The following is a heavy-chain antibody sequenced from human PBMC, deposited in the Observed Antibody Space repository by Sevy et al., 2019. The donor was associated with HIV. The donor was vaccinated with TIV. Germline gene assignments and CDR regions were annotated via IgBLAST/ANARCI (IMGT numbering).Heavy chain of an antibody. CDR2: IRYDGSTK. D-gene: IGHD3-16*01. CDR3: AKGPSPMITFGGVADY. V-gene: IGHV3-30*02. J-gene: IGHJ4*02. Sequence: GGSLRLSCAASGFTFSRYGMHWVRQAPGKGLEWVAFIRYDGSTKYYTKSVKGLFTISRDNSKNTLYLQMNSLGTEDTAVYYCAKGPSPMITFGGVADYWGQGTLVTVSS. CDR1: GFTFSRYG.